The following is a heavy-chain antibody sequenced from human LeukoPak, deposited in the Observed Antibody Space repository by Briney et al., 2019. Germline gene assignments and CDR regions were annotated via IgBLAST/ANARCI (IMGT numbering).Heavy chain of an antibody. J-gene: IGHJ5*02. CDR1: GGPITTYY. V-gene: IGHV4-4*07. D-gene: IGHD3-10*01. Sequence: ASETLSLTCTVSGGPITTYYLSWIRQSAGMGLGWIGRISGSGVITYNPSLKSRVILSLDTSNNHFSLKLISVTAADTAVYYCARDSGTTGEVKFDPWGQGMLVTVSS. CDR2: ISGSGVI. CDR3: ARDSGTTGEVKFDP.